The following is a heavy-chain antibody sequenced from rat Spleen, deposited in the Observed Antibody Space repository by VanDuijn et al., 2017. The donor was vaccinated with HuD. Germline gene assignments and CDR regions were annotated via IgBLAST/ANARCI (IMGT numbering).Heavy chain of an antibody. Sequence: EVQLVEYGGGLVQPGRSLKLSCVVSGFTLNKYWMTWIRPAPGKGLEWVASISNTGATIYYRDSVKGRFTISRDNAKSTLYLQMDSLRSEDTATNDCTTDGTEGIGWDQLVMFTVSS. CDR1: GFTLNKYW. CDR3: TTDGTEGIG. J-gene: IGHJ2*01. D-gene: IGHD1-11*01. V-gene: IGHV5-31*01. CDR2: ISNTGATI.